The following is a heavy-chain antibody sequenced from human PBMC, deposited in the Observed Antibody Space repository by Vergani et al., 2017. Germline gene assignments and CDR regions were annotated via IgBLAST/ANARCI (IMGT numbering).Heavy chain of an antibody. CDR1: GFTFRNYA. CDR2: ISSSGSTI. J-gene: IGHJ6*03. Sequence: VQMVESGGGLVKPGGSLRLSCAASGFTFRNYAMTWVRQAPGKGLEWVSYISSSGSTIYYADSVKGRFTISRDNAKNSLYLQMNSLRAEDTAVYYCARDLGYCSSTSCYHAGYMDVWGKGTTVTVSS. CDR3: ARDLGYCSSTSCYHAGYMDV. V-gene: IGHV3-11*01. D-gene: IGHD2-2*01.